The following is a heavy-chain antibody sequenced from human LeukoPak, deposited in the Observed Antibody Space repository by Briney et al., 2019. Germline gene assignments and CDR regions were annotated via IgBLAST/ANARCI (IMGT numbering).Heavy chain of an antibody. CDR3: ARVTDTAMDH. Sequence: PGGSLRLSCAASGFTFSSYGMHWVRQAPGKGLEWVSVIYSGGSTYYADSVKGRFTISRDNSKNTLYLQMNSLRAEDTAVYYCARVTDTAMDHWGQGNLVTVSS. D-gene: IGHD5-18*01. J-gene: IGHJ4*02. V-gene: IGHV3-53*01. CDR1: GFTFSSYG. CDR2: IYSGGST.